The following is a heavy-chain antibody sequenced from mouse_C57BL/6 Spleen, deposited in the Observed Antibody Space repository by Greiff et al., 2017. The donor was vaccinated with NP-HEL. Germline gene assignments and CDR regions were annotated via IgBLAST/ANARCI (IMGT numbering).Heavy chain of an antibody. CDR2: ISPGNSDT. D-gene: IGHD1-1*01. V-gene: IGHV1-5*01. CDR3: TRPYYYGSSLWYFDV. Sequence: DVKLQESGTVPARPGASVKMSCKTSGYTFTSYWMHWVKQRPGQGLEWIGAISPGNSDTSYNQKFKGKAKLTAVTSASTAYMELSSLTNEDSAVYYCTRPYYYGSSLWYFDVWGTGTTVTVSS. CDR1: GYTFTSYW. J-gene: IGHJ1*03.